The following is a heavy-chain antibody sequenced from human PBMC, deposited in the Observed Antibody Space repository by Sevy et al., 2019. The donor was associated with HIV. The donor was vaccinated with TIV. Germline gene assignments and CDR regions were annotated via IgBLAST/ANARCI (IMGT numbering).Heavy chain of an antibody. D-gene: IGHD2-21*02. CDR3: ARDSGGDYVLDY. Sequence: GGSLRLSCAASGFTFSSYAMHWVRQAPGKGLEWVAVISYDGSNKYYADSVKGRFTISRDNSKNTRYRQMNSLRAEETAVYYCARDSGGDYVLDYWGQGTLVTVSS. CDR2: ISYDGSNK. J-gene: IGHJ4*02. V-gene: IGHV3-30-3*01. CDR1: GFTFSSYA.